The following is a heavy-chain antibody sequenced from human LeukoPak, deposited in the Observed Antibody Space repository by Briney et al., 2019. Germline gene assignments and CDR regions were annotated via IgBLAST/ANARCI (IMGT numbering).Heavy chain of an antibody. D-gene: IGHD4-23*01. V-gene: IGHV4-34*01. Sequence: SETLSLTCAVYGGAFSGYYWSWIRQPPRKGLEVIGEINHSGSTNYNPSLKSRVTISVDTSKNQFSLKLSSVTAADTAVYYCAGTPVVTQEGFDYWGQGTLVTVSS. CDR2: INHSGST. J-gene: IGHJ4*02. CDR3: AGTPVVTQEGFDY. CDR1: GGAFSGYY.